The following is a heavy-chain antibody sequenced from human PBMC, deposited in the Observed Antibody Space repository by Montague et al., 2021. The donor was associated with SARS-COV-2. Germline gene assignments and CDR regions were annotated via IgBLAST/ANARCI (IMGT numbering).Heavy chain of an antibody. D-gene: IGHD3-10*01. CDR1: GFAFGIYP. Sequence: SLRLSCAASGFAFGIYPLHWVRRAPGKGLEWLAVLSHDGNHLYVADYVKGRFTISRDNSKNMLYLQMNGLRVDDSAVYFCTRIGYGFHLGSAYDSWGRGTLVTVSS. CDR2: LSHDGNHL. CDR3: TRIGYGFHLGSAYDS. V-gene: IGHV3-30*04. J-gene: IGHJ4*02.